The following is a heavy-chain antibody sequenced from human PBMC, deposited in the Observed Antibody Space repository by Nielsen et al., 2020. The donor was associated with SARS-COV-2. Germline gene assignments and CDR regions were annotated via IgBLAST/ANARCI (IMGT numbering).Heavy chain of an antibody. CDR3: ARDRQSGGWFSNNWFDP. CDR2: IYYSGST. D-gene: IGHD6-13*01. V-gene: IGHV4-39*07. Sequence: WIRQPPGKGLEWIGTIYYSGSTYYNPSLKSRVTISIDTSKDQISLKMNSVTAADTAVYYCARDRQSGGWFSNNWFDPWGQGTLVTVSS. J-gene: IGHJ5*02.